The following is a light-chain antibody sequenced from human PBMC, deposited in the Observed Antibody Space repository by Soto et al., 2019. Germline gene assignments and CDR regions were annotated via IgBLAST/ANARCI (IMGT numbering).Light chain of an antibody. CDR2: DAF. J-gene: IGKJ4*01. V-gene: IGKV3-11*01. CDR1: QSVGSY. CDR3: QQRSSWPLT. Sequence: EIVLTQSPATLSLSPGERATLSCRASQSVGSYFALYQQKPGQAPRLLIYDAFSRATGIPARFSGSVSGTVFTLTISSLEPEDFAVYFCQQRSSWPLTFGGGTMVEIK.